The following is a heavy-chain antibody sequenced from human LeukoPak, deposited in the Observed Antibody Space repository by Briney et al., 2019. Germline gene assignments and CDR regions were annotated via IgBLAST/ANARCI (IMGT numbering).Heavy chain of an antibody. CDR3: ARGFGDY. D-gene: IGHD3-16*01. V-gene: IGHV1-3*01. J-gene: IGHJ4*02. CDR1: GYTFSNYA. CDR2: INAGNDNT. Sequence: GVSVKVSCKASGYTFSNYAMHWVRQAPGQRLEWMGWINAGNDNTKYSQNLQGRVTITRDTSASTVYMELSDLRSEDTAVYYCARGFGDYWGQGTLVTVSS.